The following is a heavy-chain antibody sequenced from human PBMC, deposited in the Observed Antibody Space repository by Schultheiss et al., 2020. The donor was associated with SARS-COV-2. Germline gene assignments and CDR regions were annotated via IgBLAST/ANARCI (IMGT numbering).Heavy chain of an antibody. CDR1: GGSISSYY. V-gene: IGHV4-59*12. J-gene: IGHJ4*02. D-gene: IGHD4-17*01. CDR3: AMTLGRPPVTSLDY. CDR2: IYYSGST. Sequence: SQTLSLTCTVSGGSISSYYWSWIRQPPGKGLEWIGYIYYSGSTNYNPSLESRATISVDTSKNQISLKLSSVTAADTAVYYCAMTLGRPPVTSLDYWGQGTLVTVSS.